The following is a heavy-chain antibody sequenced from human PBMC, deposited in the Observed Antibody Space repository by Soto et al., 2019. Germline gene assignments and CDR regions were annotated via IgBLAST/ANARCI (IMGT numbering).Heavy chain of an antibody. CDR1: GGSISGSY. Sequence: SETLSLTCSVSGGSISGSYWNWIRQSPGKGLEWLGYVYYAGSTNYSPSLRSRVSISVDTSKNEFSLRLSSVTAADTAVYFCARSVAVAGAHIDYWGQGTQVTV. V-gene: IGHV4-59*01. J-gene: IGHJ4*02. D-gene: IGHD6-19*01. CDR3: ARSVAVAGAHIDY. CDR2: VYYAGST.